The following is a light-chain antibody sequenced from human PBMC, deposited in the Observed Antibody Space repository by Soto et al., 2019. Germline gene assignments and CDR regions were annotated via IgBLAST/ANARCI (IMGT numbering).Light chain of an antibody. CDR1: SGHSNYP. V-gene: IGLV4-69*01. CDR2: VNSDGSH. Sequence: QSVLTQSPSASASLGGSVKLTCTLGSGHSNYPIAWYQQPPEKGPRYLMKVNSDGSHSKGDGIPDRFSGSRFGAERYLTISSLQSEDEADYYCQTWGTGIHVFGVFGGGTKLTVL. CDR3: QTWGTGIHVFGV. J-gene: IGLJ2*01.